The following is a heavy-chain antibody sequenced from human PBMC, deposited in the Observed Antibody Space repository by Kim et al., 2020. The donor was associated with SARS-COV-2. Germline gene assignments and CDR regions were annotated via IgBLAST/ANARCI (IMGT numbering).Heavy chain of an antibody. Sequence: TYNPSLRSRVTISVDKSKNQFSRQLSSVTAADTAVYYCASFGIAAAVDYWGQGTLVTVSS. V-gene: IGHV4-4*02. D-gene: IGHD6-13*01. CDR3: ASFGIAAAVDY. J-gene: IGHJ4*02.